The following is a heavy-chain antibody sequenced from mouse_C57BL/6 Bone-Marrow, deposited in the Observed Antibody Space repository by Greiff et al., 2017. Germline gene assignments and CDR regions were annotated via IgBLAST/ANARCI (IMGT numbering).Heavy chain of an antibody. CDR3: AMYDYDGDY. D-gene: IGHD2-4*01. J-gene: IGHJ2*01. V-gene: IGHV1-55*01. Sequence: QVHVKQPGAELVKPGASVKMSCKASGYTFTSYRITWVKQRPGQGLEWIGDIYPGSGSTNYNEKFKSKATLTVDTSSSTAYMQLSSLTSEDSAVYYCAMYDYDGDYWGQGTTLTVSS. CDR1: GYTFTSYR. CDR2: IYPGSGST.